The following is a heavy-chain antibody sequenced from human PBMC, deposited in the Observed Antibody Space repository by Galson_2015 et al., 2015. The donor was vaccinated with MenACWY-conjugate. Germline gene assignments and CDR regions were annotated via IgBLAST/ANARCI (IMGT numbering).Heavy chain of an antibody. D-gene: IGHD5-18*01. Sequence: SLRLSCAASGFIFSSYGMHWVRQAPGKGLEWVAVIWYDGSNKYYADSVKGRFTISRDKSMNTLYLQMNSLRAEDTAVYYCARESRGYSYSYARDAFDVWGQGTMVTVSS. CDR3: ARESRGYSYSYARDAFDV. V-gene: IGHV3-33*01. CDR2: IWYDGSNK. J-gene: IGHJ3*01. CDR1: GFIFSSYG.